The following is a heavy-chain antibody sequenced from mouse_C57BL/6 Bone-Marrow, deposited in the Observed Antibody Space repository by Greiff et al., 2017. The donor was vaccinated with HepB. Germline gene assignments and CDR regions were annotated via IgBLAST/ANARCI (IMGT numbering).Heavy chain of an antibody. V-gene: IGHV1-64*01. CDR1: GYTFTSYW. D-gene: IGHD2-5*01. CDR2: IHPNSGST. Sequence: VQLQQPGAELVKPGASVKLSCKASGYTFTSYWMHWVKQRPGQGLEWIGMIHPNSGSTNYNEKFKSKATLTVDKSSSTAYMQLSSLTSEDSAVYYGARRNYSNYEAWFAYWGQGTLVTVSA. J-gene: IGHJ3*01. CDR3: ARRNYSNYEAWFAY.